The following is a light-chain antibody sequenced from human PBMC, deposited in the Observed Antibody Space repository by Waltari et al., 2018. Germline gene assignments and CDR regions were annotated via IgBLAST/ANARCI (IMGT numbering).Light chain of an antibody. CDR2: DVS. CDR1: RSDVGDYNY. Sequence: QSALTQPASVSGSPGQSIPIPCSGSRSDVGDYNYVSWYQQHPGKAPKLLIYDVSKRHSGASNRFSGSKSGNTASLTLSGLQAEDEADYYCSSFTSKRTVVFGGGTKVTVL. J-gene: IGLJ3*02. CDR3: SSFTSKRTVV. V-gene: IGLV2-14*03.